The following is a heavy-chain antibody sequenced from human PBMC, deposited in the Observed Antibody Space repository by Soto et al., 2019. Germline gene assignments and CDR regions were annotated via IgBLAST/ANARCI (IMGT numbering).Heavy chain of an antibody. V-gene: IGHV3-74*01. CDR3: ATAEVDH. CDR2: VISDGNTI. CDR1: GFTFGNHW. J-gene: IGHJ5*02. Sequence: LRLSCAASGFTFGNHWMHWVRQAPGKGLEWVSRVISDGNTIDYADSVKGRFTVSRDNAKSTLYLQMNSLRAEDTAVYYCATAEVDHWGPGTLVTVSS.